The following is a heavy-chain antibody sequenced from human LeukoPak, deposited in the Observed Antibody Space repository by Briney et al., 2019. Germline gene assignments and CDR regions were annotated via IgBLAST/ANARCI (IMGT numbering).Heavy chain of an antibody. J-gene: IGHJ3*02. D-gene: IGHD3-22*01. CDR2: IYPGDSDT. V-gene: IGHV5-51*01. Sequence: GESLKISCKGSGYSFTSYWIGWVRQMPGKGLEWMGIIYPGDSDTRYSPSFQGQVTISADKSISTAYLQWSSLKASDTAMYYCARAPPYYYDSCGYYGLDAFDIWGQGTMVTVSS. CDR1: GYSFTSYW. CDR3: ARAPPYYYDSCGYYGLDAFDI.